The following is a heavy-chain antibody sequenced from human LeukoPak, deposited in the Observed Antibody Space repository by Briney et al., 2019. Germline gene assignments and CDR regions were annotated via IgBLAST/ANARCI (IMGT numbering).Heavy chain of an antibody. CDR2: ISSSSSYI. CDR1: GFTFSSYS. Sequence: GGPLRFSCGASGFTFSSYSMNWVGQAPGKGLKGFASISSSSSYIYYADSVKGRFTISRDNAKNSLYLQMNSLRAEDTAVYYCARAPGVLGSGPLTDYWGQGTLVTVSS. D-gene: IGHD3-10*01. CDR3: ARAPGVLGSGPLTDY. V-gene: IGHV3-21*01. J-gene: IGHJ4*02.